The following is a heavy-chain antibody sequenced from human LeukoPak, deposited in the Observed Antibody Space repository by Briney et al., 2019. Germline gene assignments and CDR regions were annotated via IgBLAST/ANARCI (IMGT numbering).Heavy chain of an antibody. CDR1: GGTFSSYA. J-gene: IGHJ4*02. Sequence: GASVKVSCKASGGTFSSYAISWVRQAPGQGLEWMGGIIPIFGTANYAQKFQGRVTITADESTSTAYMELSSLRSEDTAVYYCAGTYYFDTGGYYHYSLWGQGTLVTVSS. CDR3: AGTYYFDTGGYYHYSL. D-gene: IGHD3-22*01. CDR2: IIPIFGTA. V-gene: IGHV1-69*13.